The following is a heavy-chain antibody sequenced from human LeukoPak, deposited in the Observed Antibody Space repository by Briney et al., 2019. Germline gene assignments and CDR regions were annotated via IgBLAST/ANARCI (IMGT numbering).Heavy chain of an antibody. CDR3: AELGITMIGGV. D-gene: IGHD3-10*02. V-gene: IGHV3-48*03. Sequence: GGSLRLSCAASGFLFSSFEVNWVRQAPGKGLEWVSYISSSGITIYYADSVKGRFTISRDNAKNSLYLQMNSLRAEDTAVYYCAELGITMIGGVWGKGTTVTISS. CDR1: GFLFSSFE. J-gene: IGHJ6*04. CDR2: ISSSGITI.